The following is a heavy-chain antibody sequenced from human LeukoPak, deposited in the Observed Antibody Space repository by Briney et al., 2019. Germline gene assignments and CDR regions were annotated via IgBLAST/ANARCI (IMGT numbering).Heavy chain of an antibody. Sequence: ASVKVSCKASGYTFTGYYMHWVRQAPGQGLEWMGWINPNSGGTNYAQKFQGRVTMTRDTSISTAYMELSRLRSDDTAVYYCARASIVGATRRSAFDIWGQGTMVTVSS. J-gene: IGHJ3*02. CDR2: INPNSGGT. CDR3: ARASIVGATRRSAFDI. D-gene: IGHD1-26*01. CDR1: GYTFTGYY. V-gene: IGHV1-2*02.